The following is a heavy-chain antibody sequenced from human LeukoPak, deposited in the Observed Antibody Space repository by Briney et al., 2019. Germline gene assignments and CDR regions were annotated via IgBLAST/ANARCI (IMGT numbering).Heavy chain of an antibody. Sequence: ASVKVSCKASGGTFSSYAISWVRQAPGQGLEWMGRIIPILGIANYAQKFQGRVTITADKSTSTAYMELSSLRSEDTAVYYCARLSAGYSSQEGAFDIWGQGTMVTVSS. CDR2: IIPILGIA. CDR1: GGTFSSYA. J-gene: IGHJ3*02. CDR3: ARLSAGYSSQEGAFDI. D-gene: IGHD6-13*01. V-gene: IGHV1-69*04.